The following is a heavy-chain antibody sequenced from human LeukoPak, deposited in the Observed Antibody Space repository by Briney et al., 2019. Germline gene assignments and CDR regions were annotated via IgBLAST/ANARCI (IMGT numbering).Heavy chain of an antibody. CDR1: GFTFSSYA. Sequence: TGGSLRLSCAASGFTFSSYAMSWVRQAPGKGLEWVSAISGSGGSTYYADSVKGRFTISRDNSKNTLYLQMNSLRAEDTAVYYCAKFRSINYDILTGYYNSGKSEHDAFDIWGQGTMVTVSS. CDR2: ISGSGGST. D-gene: IGHD3-9*01. CDR3: AKFRSINYDILTGYYNSGKSEHDAFDI. V-gene: IGHV3-23*01. J-gene: IGHJ3*02.